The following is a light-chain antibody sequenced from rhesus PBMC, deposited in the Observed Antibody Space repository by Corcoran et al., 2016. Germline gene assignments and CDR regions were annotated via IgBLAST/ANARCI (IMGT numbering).Light chain of an antibody. CDR3: CSYTTSRTFI. J-gene: IGLJ1*01. V-gene: IGLV2S7*01. CDR1: GSDVGVYNF. CDR2: DFS. Sequence: HSAPTQPPSVSGSPGQSVTISCTGTGSDVGVYNFVSWYQQHPGKVPKLMIYDFSEWPSGVSDRFSGSKSGNTASLTISGLQADDEADYYCCSYTTSRTFIFGTGTRLTVL.